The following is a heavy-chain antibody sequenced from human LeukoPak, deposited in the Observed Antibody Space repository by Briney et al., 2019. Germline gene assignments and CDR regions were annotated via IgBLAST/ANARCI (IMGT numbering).Heavy chain of an antibody. CDR1: GLTFIRHG. V-gene: IGHV3-15*01. CDR2: ILRRSDGGAT. Sequence: GGSLRLSCGVSGLTFIRHGMYWVGRAPGKGLEWIGRILRRSDGGATDYAAPVKGRFSISRDDSKNTLYLQMNSLKIEDTAIYYCTTLTMIAVHLDFWGQGTPVTVSS. D-gene: IGHD3-22*01. J-gene: IGHJ4*02. CDR3: TTLTMIAVHLDF.